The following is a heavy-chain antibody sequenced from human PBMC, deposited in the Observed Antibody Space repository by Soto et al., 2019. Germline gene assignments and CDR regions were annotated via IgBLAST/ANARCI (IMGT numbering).Heavy chain of an antibody. D-gene: IGHD3-22*01. V-gene: IGHV1-18*01. CDR3: ARVPTDYYDNRGHYSLDH. CDR2: ISTHNCNT. Sequence: QVPLVQSGAEVKKPGASVKVSCKASGYTFTTYGMTWVRQAPGQGLDWEGWISTHNCNTKYAESLQGRVTMTTDTTTSTAYMELRSLKSDDTAVYYCARVPTDYYDNRGHYSLDHWGQGTLVTVSS. J-gene: IGHJ4*02. CDR1: GYTFTTYG.